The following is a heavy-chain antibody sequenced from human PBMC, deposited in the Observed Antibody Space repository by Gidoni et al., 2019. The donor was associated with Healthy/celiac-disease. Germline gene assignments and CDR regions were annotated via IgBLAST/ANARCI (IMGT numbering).Heavy chain of an antibody. D-gene: IGHD6-13*01. J-gene: IGHJ4*02. V-gene: IGHV3-7*04. CDR3: ARVGQLVGWSFLDY. CDR1: GFTFSSYW. CDR2: IKQDGSEK. Sequence: EVQLVESGGGLVQPGGSLRLSCAASGFTFSSYWMSWVRQAPGKGLEWVANIKQDGSEKYYVDSVKGRFTISRDNAKNSLYLQMNSLRAEDTAVYYCARVGQLVGWSFLDYWGQGTLVTVSS.